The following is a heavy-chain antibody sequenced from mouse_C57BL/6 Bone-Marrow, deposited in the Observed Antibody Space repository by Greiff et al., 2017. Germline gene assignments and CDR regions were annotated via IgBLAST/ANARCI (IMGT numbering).Heavy chain of an antibody. Sequence: DVKLQESGAELVRPGASVKLSCTASGFNIKDDYMHWVKQRPEQGLEWIGWIDPENGDTEYASKFQGKATITADTSSNTAYLQLSSLTSEDTAVYYCTPYYDYFDYWGQGTTLTVSS. J-gene: IGHJ2*01. CDR1: GFNIKDDY. V-gene: IGHV14-4*01. CDR3: TPYYDYFDY. D-gene: IGHD2-4*01. CDR2: IDPENGDT.